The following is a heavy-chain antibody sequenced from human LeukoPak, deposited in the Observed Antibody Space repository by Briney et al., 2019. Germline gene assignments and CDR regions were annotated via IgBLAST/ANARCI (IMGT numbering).Heavy chain of an antibody. D-gene: IGHD3-10*01. Sequence: ASVKVSCKASGYTFTSYGISWVRQAPGQGLEWMGWINPNSGGTNYAQKFQGRVTMTRDTSISTAYMELSRLRSDDTVVYYCARDINYYGSGSYYDYWGQGTLVTVSS. CDR3: ARDINYYGSGSYYDY. CDR2: INPNSGGT. V-gene: IGHV1-2*02. J-gene: IGHJ4*02. CDR1: GYTFTSYG.